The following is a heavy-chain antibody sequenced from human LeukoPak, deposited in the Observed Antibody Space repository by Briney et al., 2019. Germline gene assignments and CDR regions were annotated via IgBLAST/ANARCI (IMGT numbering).Heavy chain of an antibody. J-gene: IGHJ4*02. Sequence: GGSLRLSCAASGFTFSSYAMSWVRQAPGKGLEWVSAISGSGGSTYYADSVKGRFTTSRDNSKNTLYLQMNSLRAEDTAVYYCAKDGGSGSYYVSYYFDYWGQGTLVTVSS. V-gene: IGHV3-23*01. D-gene: IGHD1-26*01. CDR3: AKDGGSGSYYVSYYFDY. CDR2: ISGSGGST. CDR1: GFTFSSYA.